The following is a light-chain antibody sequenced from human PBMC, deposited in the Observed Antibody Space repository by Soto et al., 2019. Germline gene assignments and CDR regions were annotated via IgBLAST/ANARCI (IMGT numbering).Light chain of an antibody. V-gene: IGLV2-14*03. Sequence: QSALTQPASVSGSPGQSITISCTGTSSDVGGYNYVSWYQQHPGKAPKLMIYDVSNRPSGVSNRFSGSKSGNTASLTISGLQAEDEADYYCSSYTSSSTLEVFRTGTKLTV. J-gene: IGLJ1*01. CDR2: DVS. CDR3: SSYTSSSTLEV. CDR1: SSDVGGYNY.